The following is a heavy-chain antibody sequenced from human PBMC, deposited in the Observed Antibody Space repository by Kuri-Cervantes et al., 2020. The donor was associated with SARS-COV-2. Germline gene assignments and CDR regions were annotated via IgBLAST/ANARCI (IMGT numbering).Heavy chain of an antibody. J-gene: IGHJ4*02. CDR3: AKDPDYTHDY. CDR2: INSDGSST. V-gene: IGHV3-74*01. CDR1: GFTFSSYW. D-gene: IGHD4-11*01. Sequence: GESLKISCAASGFTFSSYWMHWVRQAPGKGLVWVSRINSDGSSTSYADSVKGRFTISRDNAKNTLYLQMNSLRAEDTAVYYCAKDPDYTHDYWGQGTLVTVSS.